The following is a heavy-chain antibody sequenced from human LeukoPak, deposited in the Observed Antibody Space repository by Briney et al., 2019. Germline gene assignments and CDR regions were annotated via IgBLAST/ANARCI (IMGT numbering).Heavy chain of an antibody. CDR2: IIPIFGTA. CDR3: AGPPSPGGYSYGGGYFDY. D-gene: IGHD5-18*01. Sequence: ASVKVSCKASGGTFSSYAISWVRQAPGQGLEWMGGIIPIFGTANYAQKFQGRVTITADKSTSTAYMELSSLRSEDTAVYYCAGPPSPGGYSYGGGYFDYWGQGTLVTVSS. V-gene: IGHV1-69*06. J-gene: IGHJ4*02. CDR1: GGTFSSYA.